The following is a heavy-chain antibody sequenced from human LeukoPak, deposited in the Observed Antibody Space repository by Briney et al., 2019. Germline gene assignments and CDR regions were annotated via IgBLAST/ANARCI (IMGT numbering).Heavy chain of an antibody. CDR3: VRTDYGDYQAGF. CDR2: ISGSGGST. CDR1: GFTFSGDW. D-gene: IGHD4-17*01. V-gene: IGHV3-23*01. Sequence: GGSLRLSCAASGFTFSGDWMTWVRQAPGKGLEWVSAISGSGGSTYYADSVKGRFTISRDNSKNTLYLQMNSLRAEDTAVYYCVRTDYGDYQAGFWGQGTLVTVSS. J-gene: IGHJ4*02.